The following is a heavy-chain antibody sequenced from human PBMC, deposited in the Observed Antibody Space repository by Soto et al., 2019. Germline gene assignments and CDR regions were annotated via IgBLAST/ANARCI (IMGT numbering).Heavy chain of an antibody. J-gene: IGHJ4*02. CDR2: ISHDGSNK. CDR1: GFSFSSYA. CDR3: AKDPLGLVFDY. D-gene: IGHD3-9*01. V-gene: IGHV3-30-3*02. Sequence: GGSLRLSCAASGFSFSSYAMHWVRQAPGKGLEWVAVISHDGSNKYYADSVKGRFTISRDNSKNTLYLQMNSLRAEDTAVYYCAKDPLGLVFDYWGQGTLVTVSS.